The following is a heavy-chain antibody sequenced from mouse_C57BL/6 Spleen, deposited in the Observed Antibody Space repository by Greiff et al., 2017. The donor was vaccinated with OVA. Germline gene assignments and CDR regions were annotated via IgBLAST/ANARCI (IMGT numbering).Heavy chain of an antibody. CDR2: IYPGGGYT. D-gene: IGHD1-1*01. J-gene: IGHJ4*01. CDR1: GYTFTNYW. Sequence: VKLMESGAELVRPGTSVKMSCKASGYTFTNYWIGWAKQRPGHGLEWIGDIYPGGGYTNYNEKFKGKATLTADKSSSTAYMQFSSLTSEDSAIYYCARGVGSSLAMDYWGQGTSVTVSA. CDR3: ARGVGSSLAMDY. V-gene: IGHV1-63*01.